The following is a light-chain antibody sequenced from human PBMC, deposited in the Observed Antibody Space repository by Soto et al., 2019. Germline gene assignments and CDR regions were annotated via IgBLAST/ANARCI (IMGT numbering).Light chain of an antibody. V-gene: IGKV3-15*01. CDR3: QQSYDWPPVT. Sequence: EVVLTQSPANLSVSPGETVTLSCRASHSIARNLAWYQQKPAQPPRLLIHRTSTRATGIPARFSGNGSGTDFTLTISSLQSEDFAVYYCQQSYDWPPVTFGGGTRVDI. CDR2: RTS. J-gene: IGKJ4*01. CDR1: HSIARN.